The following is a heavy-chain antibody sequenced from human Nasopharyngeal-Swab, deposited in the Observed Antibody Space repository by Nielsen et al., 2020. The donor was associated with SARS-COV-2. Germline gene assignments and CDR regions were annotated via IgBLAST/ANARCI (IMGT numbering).Heavy chain of an antibody. J-gene: IGHJ6*03. CDR2: INHSGST. Sequence: SETLSLTCAVYGGSLRGYYWSWIRQPPGKGLEWIGEINHSGSTNYNPSLQSRVTISVDTSKNQSSLKQSSMTAADTAVYYCVRDRHDSYGYSYYYYMDVWGKGTTVTVSS. CDR3: VRDRHDSYGYSYYYYMDV. CDR1: GGSLRGYY. V-gene: IGHV4-34*01. D-gene: IGHD5-18*01.